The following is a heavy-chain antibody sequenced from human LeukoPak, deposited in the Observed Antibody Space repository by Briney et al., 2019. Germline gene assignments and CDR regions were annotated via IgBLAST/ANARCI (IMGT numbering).Heavy chain of an antibody. D-gene: IGHD1-26*01. V-gene: IGHV4-4*07. CDR1: GVSIISYY. Sequence: SETLSLTWTVAGVSIISYYWSWVRQPAGKGLEWVGRIYTSGYTNYNPSLRSRVTMSVDTSKNQFSLKLSSVTAADTAVYYCARDFGVGATSFDYWGQGTLVTVSS. CDR3: ARDFGVGATSFDY. J-gene: IGHJ4*02. CDR2: IYTSGYT.